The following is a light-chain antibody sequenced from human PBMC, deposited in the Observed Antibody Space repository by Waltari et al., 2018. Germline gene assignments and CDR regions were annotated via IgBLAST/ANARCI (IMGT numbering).Light chain of an antibody. CDR1: ENVNNY. CDR2: KAS. CDR3: QQGNSNPYS. V-gene: IGKV1-39*01. J-gene: IGKJ2*03. Sequence: IQMTQSPSSLSASVRDRVTLTCRASENVNNYLNWYQQKPGKAPKLLIYKASSLQSGVPSRFSGSGSGTDYTFTISSLQSEDFATYYCQQGNSNPYSFGHGTKLDIK.